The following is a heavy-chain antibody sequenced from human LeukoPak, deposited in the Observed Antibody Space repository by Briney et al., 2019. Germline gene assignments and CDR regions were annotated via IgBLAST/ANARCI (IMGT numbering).Heavy chain of an antibody. Sequence: GGSLRLSCAVSGVTFSSYSMNWVRQAPGKGLEWVSSISSSSSYIYYADSVKGRFTISRDNAKNSLYLQMNSLRAEDTAVYYCARDPTLDAFDIWGQGTMVTVSS. J-gene: IGHJ3*02. CDR1: GVTFSSYS. CDR2: ISSSSSYI. CDR3: ARDPTLDAFDI. V-gene: IGHV3-21*01.